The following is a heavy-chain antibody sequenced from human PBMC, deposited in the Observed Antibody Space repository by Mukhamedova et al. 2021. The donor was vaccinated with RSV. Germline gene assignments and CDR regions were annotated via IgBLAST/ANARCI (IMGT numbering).Heavy chain of an antibody. J-gene: IGHJ6*02. CDR3: ARLRFYYYYYGMDV. V-gene: IGHV4-34*01. Sequence: NPSLKSRVTISVDTSKNQFSLKLSCVTAADTAVYYCARLRFYYYYYGMDVWGQGTTVTVSS.